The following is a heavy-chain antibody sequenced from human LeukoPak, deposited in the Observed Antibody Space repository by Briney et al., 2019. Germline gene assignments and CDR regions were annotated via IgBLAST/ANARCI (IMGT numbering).Heavy chain of an antibody. CDR2: IYHSGST. V-gene: IGHV4-4*02. CDR3: ARDPIEHDCSGGSCYSSRRTFGFDY. J-gene: IGHJ4*02. Sequence: SETLSLTCAVSGGSISSSNWWSWVRQPPGKGLEWIGEIYHSGSTNYNPSLKSRVTISVDKSKNQFSLKLSSVTAADTAVYYCARDPIEHDCSGGSCYSSRRTFGFDYWGQGTLVTVSS. CDR1: GGSISSSNW. D-gene: IGHD2-15*01.